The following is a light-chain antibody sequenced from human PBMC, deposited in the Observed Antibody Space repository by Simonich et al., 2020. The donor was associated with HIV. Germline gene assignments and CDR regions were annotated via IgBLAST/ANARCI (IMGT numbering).Light chain of an antibody. V-gene: IGLV2-14*01. CDR1: SSDVGGYNY. J-gene: IGLJ2*01. CDR3: SSYTSSSTVV. Sequence: QSALTQPPSVSGSPGQSITISCTGTSSDVGGYNYVSWYQQHPGKAPKLMIYDFSKRPSGVSNRFSGSKSGNTASLTISGLQAEDEADYYCSSYTSSSTVVFGGGTKLTVL. CDR2: DFS.